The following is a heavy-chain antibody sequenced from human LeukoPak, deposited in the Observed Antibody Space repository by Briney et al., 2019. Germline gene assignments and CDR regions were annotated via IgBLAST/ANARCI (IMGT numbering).Heavy chain of an antibody. CDR1: VFTFDDYA. CDR3: AKDALPLGYCSSTSCYTFDY. D-gene: IGHD2-2*01. CDR2: ISWNSGSI. J-gene: IGHJ4*02. Sequence: GRSLRLSCADSVFTFDDYAMHWVRQAPGKGLEWVSGISWNSGSIGYADSVKGRFTISRDNAKNSLYLQMNSLRAEDTALYYCAKDALPLGYCSSTSCYTFDYWGQGTLVTVSS. V-gene: IGHV3-9*01.